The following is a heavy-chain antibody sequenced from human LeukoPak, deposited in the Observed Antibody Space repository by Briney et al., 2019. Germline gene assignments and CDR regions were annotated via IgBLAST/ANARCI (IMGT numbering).Heavy chain of an antibody. V-gene: IGHV3-23*01. CDR1: GFTFSSYA. CDR2: ISSSGGST. CDR3: ARDLGDTAMVIFYYYGMDV. D-gene: IGHD5-18*01. Sequence: GGSLRLSCAASGFTFSSYAMSWVRQAPEKGLEWVSAISSSGGSTYYAGSVKGRFTISRDNSNHTLYLQMNSLRAEDTAVYYCARDLGDTAMVIFYYYGMDVWGQGTTVTVSS. J-gene: IGHJ6*02.